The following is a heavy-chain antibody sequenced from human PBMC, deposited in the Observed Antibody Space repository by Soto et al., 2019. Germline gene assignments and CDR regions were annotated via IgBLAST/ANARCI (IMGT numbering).Heavy chain of an antibody. Sequence: QVQLVESGGALVKPGGSLRLSCVASGFTFSDFYMSWIRQTPGKGLEWVSYISNNGKTIDYADSVRGRFTISRDNAQKSLFLQMNSLRAEDTAVYYCARPQMRYTKYFYGLDVWGHGTTVTVSS. CDR2: ISNNGKTI. V-gene: IGHV3-11*01. CDR3: ARPQMRYTKYFYGLDV. J-gene: IGHJ6*02. D-gene: IGHD1-1*01. CDR1: GFTFSDFY.